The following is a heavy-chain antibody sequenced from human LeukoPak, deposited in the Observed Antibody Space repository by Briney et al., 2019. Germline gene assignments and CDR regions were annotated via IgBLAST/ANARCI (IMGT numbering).Heavy chain of an antibody. V-gene: IGHV4-4*02. CDR3: ARAVQGYSFGADSSYYYFMDV. CDR1: GVSISTGYW. CDR2: IHRDGST. D-gene: IGHD5-18*01. J-gene: IGHJ6*03. Sequence: SGTLSFTCVVSGVSISTGYWWSWVRQSPEKGLEWIGEIHRDGSTNYNPSLKSRATISVDTSTNQFSLKLTSVTAADTAVYFCARAVQGYSFGADSSYYYFMDVWGKGATVTVSS.